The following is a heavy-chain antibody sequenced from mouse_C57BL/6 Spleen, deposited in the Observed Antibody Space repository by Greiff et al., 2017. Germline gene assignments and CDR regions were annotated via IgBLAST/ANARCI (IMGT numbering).Heavy chain of an antibody. J-gene: IGHJ4*01. CDR1: GYTFTSYW. V-gene: IGHV1-61*01. CDR2: IYPSDSDT. CDR3: TSILYDAMDY. Sequence: QVQLQQPGAELVRPGSSVKLSCKASGYTFTSYWMDWVKQRPGQGLEWIGNIYPSDSDTSYNQKFKGKAKLTAVTSASTAYMELSSLTNEDSAVYYCTSILYDAMDYWGQGTSVTVSS.